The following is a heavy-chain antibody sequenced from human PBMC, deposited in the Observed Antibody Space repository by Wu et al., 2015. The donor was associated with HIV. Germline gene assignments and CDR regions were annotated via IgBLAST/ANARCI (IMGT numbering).Heavy chain of an antibody. Sequence: QVQLVQSGAEVKKPGASVKVSCKASGYTFTSYGISWVRQAPGQGLEWMGWISAYNGNTNYAQKLQGRVTMTTDTSTSTAYMELRSLRSDDTAVYYCARDRITMVRGVTRYYYYYGMDVWGQGTTVTVSS. CDR3: ARDRITMVRGVTRYYYYYGMDV. CDR2: ISAYNGNT. J-gene: IGHJ6*02. D-gene: IGHD3-10*01. V-gene: IGHV1-18*01. CDR1: GYTFTSYG.